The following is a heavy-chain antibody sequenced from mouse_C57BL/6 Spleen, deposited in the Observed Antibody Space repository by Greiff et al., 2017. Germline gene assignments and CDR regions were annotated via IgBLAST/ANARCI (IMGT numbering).Heavy chain of an antibody. CDR2: IDPETGGT. CDR1: GYTFTDYE. Sequence: QVQLQQSGAELVRPGASVTLSCKASGYTFTDYEMHWVKQTPGHGLEWIGAIDPETGGTAYNQKFKGKAILTADKSSSTAYMELRSLTSEDSAVYYCTMFITKVDFDHWRQGTTLTVSS. D-gene: IGHD1-1*02. V-gene: IGHV1-15*01. J-gene: IGHJ2*01. CDR3: TMFITKVDFDH.